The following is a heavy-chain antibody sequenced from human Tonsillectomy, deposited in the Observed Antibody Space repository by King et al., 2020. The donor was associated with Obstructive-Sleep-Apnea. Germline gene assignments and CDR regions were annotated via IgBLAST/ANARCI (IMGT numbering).Heavy chain of an antibody. CDR1: GYTFNSHG. J-gene: IGHJ4*02. D-gene: IGHD6-19*01. V-gene: IGHV1-18*04. CDR2: ISAYNGNT. CDR3: AREKGQWLVPPCDY. Sequence: QLVQSGAEVKKPGASVKVSCKASGYTFNSHGFSWVRQAPGQGLEWMVWISAYNGNTNYAQKLQGRVTMTTDTSTSTAYMELRSLRSDDTAVYYCAREKGQWLVPPCDYWGQGTLVTVSS.